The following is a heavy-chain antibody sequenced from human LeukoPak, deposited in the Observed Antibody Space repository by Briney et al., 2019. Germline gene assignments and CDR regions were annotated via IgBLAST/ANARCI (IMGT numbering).Heavy chain of an antibody. Sequence: SETLSLTCTVSGGSNSSFYWSWIRQPPGKGQESIGFIFSSGSTNYNPSLKSRVTISVDTSKNQFSRKLSSVTAADTALYYCARSYSVSYSMGYWGQGTLVTVSS. J-gene: IGHJ4*02. V-gene: IGHV4-59*08. D-gene: IGHD1-26*01. CDR2: IFSSGST. CDR1: GGSNSSFY. CDR3: ARSYSVSYSMGY.